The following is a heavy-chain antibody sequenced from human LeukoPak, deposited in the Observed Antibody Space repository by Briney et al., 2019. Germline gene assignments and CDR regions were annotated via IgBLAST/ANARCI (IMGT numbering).Heavy chain of an antibody. J-gene: IGHJ3*02. V-gene: IGHV3-48*02. CDR1: GFTFSSYS. D-gene: IGHD5-24*01. CDR2: ISGTSSII. Sequence: GSLRLSCAASGFTFSSYSMDWVRQAPGKRLEWISYISGTSSIIYYTPSVKGRFTISRDNGKYSLYLQMNSLRDDDTAVYFCARGTWDGDRTFDIWGQGSMVTVSS. CDR3: ARGTWDGDRTFDI.